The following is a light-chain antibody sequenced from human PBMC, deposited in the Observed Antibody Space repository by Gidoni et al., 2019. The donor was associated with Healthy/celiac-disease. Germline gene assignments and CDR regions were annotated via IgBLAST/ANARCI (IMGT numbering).Light chain of an antibody. CDR2: DVS. CDR3: SSYTSSSIYV. V-gene: IGLV2-14*01. J-gene: IGLJ1*01. CDR1: RSYVGGYNY. Sequence: QSALTQPASVSVSPGQSITISCTGTRSYVGGYNYVSWYQQHPGKAPKLMIYDVSNRPSGVSNRFSGSKSGNTASLTISGLQAEEEADYYCSSYTSSSIYVFGTGTKVTVL.